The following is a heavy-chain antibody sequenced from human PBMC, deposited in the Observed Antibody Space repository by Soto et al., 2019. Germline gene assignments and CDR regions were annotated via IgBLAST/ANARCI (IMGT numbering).Heavy chain of an antibody. CDR1: GFTFDDYA. D-gene: IGHD1-7*01. CDR3: AKDATGWNYGGWFDP. Sequence: EVQLVESGGGLVQPGRSLRLSCAASGFTFDDYAMHWVRQAPGKGLEWVSGISWNSGSIGYADSVKGRFTISRDNAKNSLYLQMNSLRAEDTALYYCAKDATGWNYGGWFDPWGQGTLVTVSS. CDR2: ISWNSGSI. J-gene: IGHJ5*02. V-gene: IGHV3-9*01.